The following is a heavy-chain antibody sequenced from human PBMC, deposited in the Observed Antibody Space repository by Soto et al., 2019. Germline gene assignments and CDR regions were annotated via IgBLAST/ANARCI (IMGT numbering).Heavy chain of an antibody. D-gene: IGHD1-26*01. CDR1: GGSVSSGSYY. J-gene: IGHJ4*02. V-gene: IGHV4-61*01. Sequence: SETLSLTCSVSGGSVSSGSYYWSWIRQPPGKGLEWIGSIHYRGSANYNPSLKSRVIVSLDTSRNQFSLMLTSVTAADTAVYDCARDGPAFSGSYYLYWGQGTLVTVSS. CDR2: IHYRGSA. CDR3: ARDGPAFSGSYYLY.